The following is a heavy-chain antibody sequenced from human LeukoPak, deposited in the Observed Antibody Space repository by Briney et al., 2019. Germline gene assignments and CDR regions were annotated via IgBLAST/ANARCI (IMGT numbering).Heavy chain of an antibody. CDR3: ARGVIGSGSYFNAYYYYYMDV. J-gene: IGHJ6*03. CDR2: IIPIFGTA. CDR1: GGTFSSYA. D-gene: IGHD3-10*01. Sequence: ASVKVSCKASGGTFSSYAISWVRQAPGQGLEWMGGIIPIFGTANYAQKFQGRVTITADESTSTAYMELSSLRSEDTAVYYCARGVIGSGSYFNAYYYYYMDVWGKGTTVTVSS. V-gene: IGHV1-69*13.